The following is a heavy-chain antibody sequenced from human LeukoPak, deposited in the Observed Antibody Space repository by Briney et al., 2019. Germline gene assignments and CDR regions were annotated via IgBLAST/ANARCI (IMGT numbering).Heavy chain of an antibody. V-gene: IGHV1-69*05. CDR2: IIPIFGTR. J-gene: IGHJ3*02. Sequence: SVKVSCKASGGTFRRYAISLVRQDPGQGLEWMGRIIPIFGTRNYAQKFQGRVTIITDESTSTAYMELSSLRSEYTAVYYCAXDTRRQSSXGYYLMXAFDMWGQGTMVTVSS. CDR3: AXDTRRQSSXGYYLMXAFDM. D-gene: IGHD3-22*01. CDR1: GGTFRRYA.